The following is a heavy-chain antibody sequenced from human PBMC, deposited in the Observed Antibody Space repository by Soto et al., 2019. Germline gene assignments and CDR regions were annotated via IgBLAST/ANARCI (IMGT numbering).Heavy chain of an antibody. J-gene: IGHJ4*02. CDR3: ARGLAAAGTRFDY. D-gene: IGHD6-13*01. CDR2: IYHGGST. V-gene: IGHV4-30-2*01. CDR1: GGSISSGGYS. Sequence: SETLSLTCAVSGGSISSGGYSWSWIRQPPGKGLEWIGYIYHGGSTYYNPSLKSRVTISVDRSKNQFSLKLSSVTAADTAVYYCARGLAAAGTRFDYWGQGTLVTVSS.